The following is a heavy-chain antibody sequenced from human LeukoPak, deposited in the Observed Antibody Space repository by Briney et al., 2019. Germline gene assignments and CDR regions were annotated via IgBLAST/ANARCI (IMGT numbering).Heavy chain of an antibody. J-gene: IGHJ4*02. V-gene: IGHV4-59*01. CDR2: IYYSGST. CDR1: GGSIGSYH. D-gene: IGHD4-23*01. Sequence: SETLSLTCNVSGGSIGSYHWSWIRQSPGKGLEWIGDIYYSGSTNYNPSLKSRVTLLVDMSKNQFSLKVRSVTAVDTAMYYCARNRWGTGASFDSWGQGTLVAVSS. CDR3: ARNRWGTGASFDS.